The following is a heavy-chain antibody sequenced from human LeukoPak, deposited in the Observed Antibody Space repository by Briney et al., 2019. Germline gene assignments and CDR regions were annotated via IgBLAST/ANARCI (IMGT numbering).Heavy chain of an antibody. D-gene: IGHD3-10*01. CDR1: GFTFSSYS. CDR2: IDSTSSYI. V-gene: IGHV3-21*01. CDR3: AERSMVPGY. J-gene: IGHJ4*02. Sequence: PGGTLRLSCAVSGFTFSSYSMNWVRQAPGMGLEWASFIDSTSSYIYYAASVKGRFTISRDNAQIPLYLQMNSRRADDTVVYYCAERSMVPGYLGQGTQVSVS.